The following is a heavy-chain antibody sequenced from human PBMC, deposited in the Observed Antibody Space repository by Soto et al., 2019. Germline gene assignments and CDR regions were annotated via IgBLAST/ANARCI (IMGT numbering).Heavy chain of an antibody. Sequence: PGGSLRFSCAVSGFTFSSYSMNWVRQAPGKGLEWVSSISSGNSYIYYADSVRGRFTVSRDNAKSSLYLQMNSLRAEDTAVYYCATQMDYNILTGYRPFDYWGQGTLVTVSS. J-gene: IGHJ4*02. CDR3: ATQMDYNILTGYRPFDY. CDR1: GFTFSSYS. V-gene: IGHV3-21*01. CDR2: ISSGNSYI. D-gene: IGHD3-9*01.